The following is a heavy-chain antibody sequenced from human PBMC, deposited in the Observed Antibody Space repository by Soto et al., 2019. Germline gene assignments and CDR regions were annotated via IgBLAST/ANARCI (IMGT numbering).Heavy chain of an antibody. CDR3: ARVRHHYDNSAYKFYFDY. CDR1: VASINAYY. D-gene: IGHD3-22*01. V-gene: IGHV4-59*01. CDR2: IYYSGST. J-gene: IGHJ4*02. Sequence: NPSETLCVTCSVSVASINAYYWSWIRQPPGKGLEWMGYIYYSGSTNYNPSLMSRVTISVATSKNHFSLKLISVTAADTAVYYCARVRHHYDNSAYKFYFDYWGQGALVTVSS.